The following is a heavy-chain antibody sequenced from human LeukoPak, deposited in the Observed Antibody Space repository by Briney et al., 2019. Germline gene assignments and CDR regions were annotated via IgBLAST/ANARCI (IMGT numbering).Heavy chain of an antibody. V-gene: IGHV3-33*01. CDR1: GFTFSSYT. CDR3: ARDRGYTYAHPLDY. D-gene: IGHD5-18*01. Sequence: SGGSLRLSCAASGFTFSSYTMPWVRQAPGKGLEWVALILYDGSNKYYADSVKGRFTISRDNSHNTLYLQMNSLRAEDTAVYYCARDRGYTYAHPLDYWGQGTLVTVSS. CDR2: ILYDGSNK. J-gene: IGHJ4*02.